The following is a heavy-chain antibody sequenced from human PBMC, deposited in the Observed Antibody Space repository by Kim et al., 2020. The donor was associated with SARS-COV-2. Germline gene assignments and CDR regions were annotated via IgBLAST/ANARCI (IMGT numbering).Heavy chain of an antibody. CDR2: IWYDGSNK. V-gene: IGHV3-33*01. CDR3: ARESLTYGDGAFDY. Sequence: GGSLRLSCAASGFTFSSYGMHWVRQAPGKGLEWVAVIWYDGSNKYYADSVKGRFTISRDNSKNTLYLQMNSLRAEDTAVYYCARESLTYGDGAFDYWGQGTLVTVSS. D-gene: IGHD4-17*01. J-gene: IGHJ4*02. CDR1: GFTFSSYG.